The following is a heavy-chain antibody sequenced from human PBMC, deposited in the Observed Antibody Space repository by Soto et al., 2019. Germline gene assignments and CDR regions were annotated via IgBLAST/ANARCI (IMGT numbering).Heavy chain of an antibody. V-gene: IGHV3-74*03. CDR2: ININGSGT. D-gene: IGHD3-22*01. CDR1: GFTFGNYW. J-gene: IGHJ6*02. Sequence: GGSLRLSCAASGFTFGNYWMHWVRKAPGKGLVWVSCININGSGTSYADSVKGRFTISRDSAKNRVFWEMKNLRAEDTAVYSVARDYYAPHVWGQGTTVTVSS. CDR3: ARDYYAPHV.